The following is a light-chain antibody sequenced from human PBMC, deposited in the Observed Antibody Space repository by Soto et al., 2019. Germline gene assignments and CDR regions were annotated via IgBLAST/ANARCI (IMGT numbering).Light chain of an antibody. CDR2: GAS. J-gene: IGKJ2*01. Sequence: EIVMTQSPATLSVSPGERATLSCRASQSVSNDLAWYQLKPGQAPRLLIYGASTRATGIPARFSGSGSGTEFTLTISSLQSEDLAVYYCQHYNNWPFTFGQGTKVDIK. CDR3: QHYNNWPFT. V-gene: IGKV3-15*01. CDR1: QSVSND.